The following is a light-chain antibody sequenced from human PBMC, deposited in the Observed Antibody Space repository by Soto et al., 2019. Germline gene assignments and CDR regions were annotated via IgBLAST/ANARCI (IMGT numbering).Light chain of an antibody. J-gene: IGKJ5*01. Sequence: EIVLTQSPGTLSLSPGERATLSCRASQSVSSSYLARYQQKPGQAPRLLIYGASSRATGIPDRFSGSGSGTDFTLTISRREPEDFAVYFCQQYGSSPPITFGQGTRLEIK. CDR2: GAS. CDR3: QQYGSSPPIT. V-gene: IGKV3-20*01. CDR1: QSVSSSY.